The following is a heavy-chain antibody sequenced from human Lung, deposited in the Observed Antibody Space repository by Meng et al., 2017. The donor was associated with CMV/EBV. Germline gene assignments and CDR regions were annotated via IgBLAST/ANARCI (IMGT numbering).Heavy chain of an antibody. Sequence: GSLRLSCTVSGGSISSYYWSWIRQPPGKGLEWIGYIYYSGSTNYNPSLKSRVTISVDTSKNQFSLKLSSVTAADTAVYYCARNSPAAPHYYYYVMDVWGQGXTVTVSS. CDR3: ARNSPAAPHYYYYVMDV. V-gene: IGHV4-59*01. CDR1: GGSISSYY. CDR2: IYYSGST. D-gene: IGHD2-2*01. J-gene: IGHJ6*02.